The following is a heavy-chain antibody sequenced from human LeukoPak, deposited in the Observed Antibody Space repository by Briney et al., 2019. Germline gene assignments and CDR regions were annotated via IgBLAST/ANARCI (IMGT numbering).Heavy chain of an antibody. J-gene: IGHJ4*02. D-gene: IGHD6-13*01. Sequence: ASVKVSCKASGCTFINYGITWVRQAPGQGLEWMGWISAYNGNTKSAQKVQGRVSMTRDTSTTTSYMELRSLRSDDTAVYYCARDYTSSWDSPFDYWGQGTLVTVSS. CDR1: GCTFINYG. CDR2: ISAYNGNT. V-gene: IGHV1-18*01. CDR3: ARDYTSSWDSPFDY.